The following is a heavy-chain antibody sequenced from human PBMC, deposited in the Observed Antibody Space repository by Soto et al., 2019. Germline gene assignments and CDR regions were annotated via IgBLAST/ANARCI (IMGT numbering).Heavy chain of an antibody. J-gene: IGHJ5*02. V-gene: IGHV4-31*03. Sequence: QVQLQESGPRLVKPSQTLSLTCTVSGGSINTGGYYWGWIRQLPGEGLEWIGHVFYTGTAFYNPSLKRRCAISIDTSANQFFLQMSSVTASDTAIYYCARRLYDSVDTCFNGFDPWGQGILVTVSS. CDR1: GGSINTGGYY. CDR3: ARRLYDSVDTCFNGFDP. D-gene: IGHD2-8*01. CDR2: VFYTGTA.